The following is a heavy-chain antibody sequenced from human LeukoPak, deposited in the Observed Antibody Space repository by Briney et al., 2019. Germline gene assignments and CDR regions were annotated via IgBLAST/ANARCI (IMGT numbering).Heavy chain of an antibody. CDR3: ARGGLKGIAAAGTSRFDY. Sequence: GGSLRLSCVASGFTFSNYWMTWVRQAPGKGLEWVASIKHDGRDKYYVDSVKGRVTISRDNARNSLFLHMNSLRAEDSAVYYCARGGLKGIAAAGTSRFDYWGQGTLVTVSS. V-gene: IGHV3-7*01. CDR2: IKHDGRDK. CDR1: GFTFSNYW. D-gene: IGHD6-13*01. J-gene: IGHJ4*02.